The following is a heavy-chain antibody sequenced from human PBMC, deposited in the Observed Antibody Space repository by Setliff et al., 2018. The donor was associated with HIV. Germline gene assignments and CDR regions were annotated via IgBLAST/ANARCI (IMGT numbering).Heavy chain of an antibody. D-gene: IGHD1-1*01. CDR1: GGSISSDY. V-gene: IGHV4-4*07. CDR2: ISATGAI. J-gene: IGHJ4*02. CDR3: ARDWPLEY. Sequence: PSETLSLTCTVSGGSISSDYWSWIRQPAGKGLEFLGRISATGAINYNPSLRSRLTLSVDTSNNQFSLKLNSVTAADTAVYYCARDWPLEYWGQGTLVTVSS.